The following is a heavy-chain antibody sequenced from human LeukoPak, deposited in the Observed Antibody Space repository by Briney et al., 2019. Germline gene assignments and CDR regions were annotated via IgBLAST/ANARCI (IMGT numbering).Heavy chain of an antibody. CDR2: INPNSGGT. CDR1: GYTFTDYY. CDR3: AGNRKYYYDSSALDV. J-gene: IGHJ6*02. V-gene: IGHV1-2*02. Sequence: ASVKVSCKASGYTFTDYYMHWVRQAPGQGLEWMGWINPNSGGTNYAHKFQGRVTMTRDTSISTAYTELSRLRSDDTAVYYCAGNRKYYYDSSALDVWGQGTTVTISS. D-gene: IGHD3-22*01.